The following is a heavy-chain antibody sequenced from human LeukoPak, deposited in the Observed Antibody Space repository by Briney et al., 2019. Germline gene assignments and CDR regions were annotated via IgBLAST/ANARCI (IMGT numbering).Heavy chain of an antibody. CDR1: GSTVSSNY. CDR3: ARAIYDSSGYSDAFDI. J-gene: IGHJ3*02. CDR2: IYSGGST. Sequence: GGSLRLSCAASGSTVSSNYMSWVRQAPGKGLEWVSVIYSGGSTYYADSVKGRFTISRDNSKNTLYLQMNSLRAEDTAVYYCARAIYDSSGYSDAFDIWGQGTMVTVSS. V-gene: IGHV3-66*01. D-gene: IGHD3-22*01.